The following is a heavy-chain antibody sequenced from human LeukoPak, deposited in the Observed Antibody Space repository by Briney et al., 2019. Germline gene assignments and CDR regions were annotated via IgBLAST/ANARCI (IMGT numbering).Heavy chain of an antibody. Sequence: SVKVSCKASGGTFSSYCLSWVRQAPGHGLEWMGRIIPIFGSANYAQKFQGSVTITTDESTDTAYFVLSSLRSEATTVYYCSRDPGGMTIDWLEGYYFQYWGQGTLVTVSS. CDR1: GGTFSSYC. CDR2: IIPIFGSA. J-gene: IGHJ4*02. CDR3: SRDPGGMTIDWLEGYYFQY. D-gene: IGHD3-9*01. V-gene: IGHV1-69*05.